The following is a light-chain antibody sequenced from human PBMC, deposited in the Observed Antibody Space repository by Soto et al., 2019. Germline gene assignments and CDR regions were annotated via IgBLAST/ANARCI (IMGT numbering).Light chain of an antibody. Sequence: DIQMTQSPSTLSASVGDRVTITCRASQSFSSWLAWYQQKPGKAPKLLIYKTSTLESGVPSRFSGSGSGTDFTLTISSLQPDDFATYYCQQYNSTPLTFGGGTKVEIK. CDR1: QSFSSW. CDR2: KTS. CDR3: QQYNSTPLT. J-gene: IGKJ4*01. V-gene: IGKV1-5*03.